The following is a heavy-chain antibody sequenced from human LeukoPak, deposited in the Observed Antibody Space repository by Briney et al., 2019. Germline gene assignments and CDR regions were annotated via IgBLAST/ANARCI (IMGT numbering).Heavy chain of an antibody. D-gene: IGHD6-19*01. CDR3: AREGGQWLVRGLNWFDP. Sequence: GSSVKVSCKASGGTFSSYAISWVRQAPGQGLEWMGGIIPIFGTANYAQKFQGRVTITTDESTSTAYMELSSLRSEDTAVYYCAREGGQWLVRGLNWFDPWGQGTLVTVSS. J-gene: IGHJ5*02. CDR2: IIPIFGTA. CDR1: GGTFSSYA. V-gene: IGHV1-69*05.